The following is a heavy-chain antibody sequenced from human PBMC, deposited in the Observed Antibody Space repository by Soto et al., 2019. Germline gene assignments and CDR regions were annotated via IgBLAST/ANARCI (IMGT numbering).Heavy chain of an antibody. Sequence: LRLSCAAPGFTFSSYAMTWVRQAPGKGLEWVSAISANGASTYYADSVKGRFTISRDSSKNTLILQMNSLRAEDTAVYYCAKRGSGRYYFDFWDQGTLVTGFS. CDR3: AKRGSGRYYFDF. D-gene: IGHD6-19*01. J-gene: IGHJ4*02. CDR2: ISANGAST. V-gene: IGHV3-23*01. CDR1: GFTFSSYA.